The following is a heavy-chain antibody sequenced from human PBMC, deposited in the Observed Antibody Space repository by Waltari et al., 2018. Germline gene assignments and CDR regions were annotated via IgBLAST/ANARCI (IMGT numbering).Heavy chain of an antibody. J-gene: IGHJ4*02. D-gene: IGHD6-19*01. CDR1: GGSISSSSYY. CDR3: AREMGYSSVDY. Sequence: QLQLQESGPGLVKPSETLSLTCTVSGGSISSSSYYWGWIRQPPGKGLEWIGSIYYSGSTYYNPSLKSRVTISVDTSKNQFSLKLSSVTAADTAVYYCAREMGYSSVDYWGQGTLVTVSS. V-gene: IGHV4-39*07. CDR2: IYYSGST.